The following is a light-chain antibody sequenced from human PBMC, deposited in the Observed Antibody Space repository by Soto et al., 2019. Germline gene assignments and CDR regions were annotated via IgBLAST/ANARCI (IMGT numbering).Light chain of an antibody. V-gene: IGKV3-15*01. Sequence: EIAMTQSPATLSVSPGERASLSCRTSQSVGRDLAWYQQKPGQPPRLLIYGASTRATGIPDRFSGSGSGTEFTLTNSSLQSEDFAVYYCQQYLNWPRLTFGGGTKVEIK. CDR3: QQYLNWPRLT. CDR1: QSVGRD. J-gene: IGKJ4*01. CDR2: GAS.